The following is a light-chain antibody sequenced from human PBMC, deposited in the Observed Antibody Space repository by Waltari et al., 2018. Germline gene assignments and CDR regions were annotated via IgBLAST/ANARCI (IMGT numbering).Light chain of an antibody. CDR3: NSYTVSSAVI. CDR2: DVA. CDR1: SSDIGVSNH. J-gene: IGLJ2*01. V-gene: IGLV2-14*03. Sequence: QSALTQPASVSGSHGQSITISSTGTSSDIGVSNHVSWYQQHPGKAPKLILFDVAYRPSGVSDLFSGSKSGNTASLTIAGLQAEDESDYYCNSYTVSSAVIFGGGTRLTVL.